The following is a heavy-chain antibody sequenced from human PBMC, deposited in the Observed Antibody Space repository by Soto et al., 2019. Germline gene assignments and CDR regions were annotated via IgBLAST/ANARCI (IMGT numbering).Heavy chain of an antibody. D-gene: IGHD2-8*01. CDR1: GFSVTTNY. CDR3: AKKPPSSIQWWAFGMDV. CDR2: TFTGGST. Sequence: EVQLVETGGGLIQPGGSLRLSCLASGFSVTTNYIIWVRQPPGKGLEWVSTTFTGGSTHYADSVKGRFSISRDNSKNTVYLQMNTLRVEDTAVYYCAKKPPSSIQWWAFGMDVWGQGTTVSVSS. J-gene: IGHJ6*02. V-gene: IGHV3-53*02.